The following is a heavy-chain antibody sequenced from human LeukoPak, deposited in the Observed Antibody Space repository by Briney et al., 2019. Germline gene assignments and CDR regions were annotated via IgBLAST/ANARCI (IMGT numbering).Heavy chain of an antibody. CDR3: ARDGDYNWNYRSGFDY. CDR1: GFTFSSYS. CDR2: VSSSSSTI. V-gene: IGHV3-48*04. D-gene: IGHD1-7*01. Sequence: SGGSLRLSCAASGFTFSSYSMNWVRQAPGKGLEWVSYVSSSSSTIYYADSVKGRFTISRDNAKNSLYLQMNSLRAEDTAVYYCARDGDYNWNYRSGFDYWGQGTLVTVSS. J-gene: IGHJ4*02.